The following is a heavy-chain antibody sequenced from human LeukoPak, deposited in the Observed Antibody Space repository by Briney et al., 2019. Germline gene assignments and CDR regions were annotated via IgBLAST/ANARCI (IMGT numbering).Heavy chain of an antibody. D-gene: IGHD5-12*01. CDR3: ARDWLEPYDYYGMDV. V-gene: IGHV1-69*05. CDR1: GGTFSSYA. CDR2: IIPIFGTA. Sequence: SVKVSCKASGGTFSSYAISWVRQAPGQGLEWMGGIIPIFGTANYAQKFQGRVTITRDTSASTAYMELSSLRSEDTAVYYCARDWLEPYDYYGMDVWGQGTTVTVSS. J-gene: IGHJ6*02.